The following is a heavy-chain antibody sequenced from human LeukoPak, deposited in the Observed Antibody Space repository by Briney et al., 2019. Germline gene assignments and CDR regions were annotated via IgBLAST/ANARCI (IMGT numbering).Heavy chain of an antibody. J-gene: IGHJ4*02. CDR1: GFTFSSYG. Sequence: GGSLRLSCAASGFTFSSYGMHWVRQAPGKGLEWVAVIWYDGSNKYYADSVKGRFTISRDNSRNTLYLQMNSLRAEDTAVYYCAKDAVPRTVGTYYFDYWAREPWSPSPQ. V-gene: IGHV3-33*06. D-gene: IGHD4-23*01. CDR2: IWYDGSNK. CDR3: AKDAVPRTVGTYYFDY.